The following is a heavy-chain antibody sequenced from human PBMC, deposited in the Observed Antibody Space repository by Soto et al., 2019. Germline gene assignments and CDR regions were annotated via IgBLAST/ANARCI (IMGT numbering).Heavy chain of an antibody. D-gene: IGHD2-8*01. CDR3: AKDYCTNGVCPIDY. CDR1: GFTFDDYA. J-gene: IGHJ4*02. V-gene: IGHV3-9*01. CDR2: ISWNSGSI. Sequence: EVQLEESGGGLVQPGRSLRLSCAASGFTFDDYAMHWVRQAPGKGLEWVSGISWNSGSIGYADSVKGRFTISRDNAKNSLYLQMNSLRAEDTALYYCAKDYCTNGVCPIDYWGQGTLVTVSS.